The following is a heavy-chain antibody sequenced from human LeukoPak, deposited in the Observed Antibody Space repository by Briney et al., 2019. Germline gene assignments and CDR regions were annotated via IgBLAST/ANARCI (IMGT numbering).Heavy chain of an antibody. Sequence: GASVKVSCTVSGDTLNDLTMHWVRKSPGGGREWMRGRSPEVGVTIYAQKFQGRLTMTEDTSTDKVYVELSSLRSEDTAIYYCATGVPVVPASTYYYYYDDDVWGKGTTVTVSS. J-gene: IGHJ6*03. V-gene: IGHV1-24*01. CDR2: RSPEVGVT. CDR3: ATGVPVVPASTYYYYYDDDV. CDR1: GDTLNDLT. D-gene: IGHD2-2*01.